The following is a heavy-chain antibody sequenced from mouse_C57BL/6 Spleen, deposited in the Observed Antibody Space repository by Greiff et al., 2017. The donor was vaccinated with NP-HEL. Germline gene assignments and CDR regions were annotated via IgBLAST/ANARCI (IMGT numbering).Heavy chain of an antibody. D-gene: IGHD2-5*01. Sequence: QVQLQQSGAELVRPGTSVKVSCKASGYAFTNYLIEWVKQRPGQGLEWIGVINPGSGGTNYNEKFKGKATLTADNSSSTAYMQLSSLTSEDSAVYFCARRDSNYFDYWGQGTTLTVSS. CDR1: GYAFTNYL. CDR2: INPGSGGT. V-gene: IGHV1-54*01. J-gene: IGHJ2*01. CDR3: ARRDSNYFDY.